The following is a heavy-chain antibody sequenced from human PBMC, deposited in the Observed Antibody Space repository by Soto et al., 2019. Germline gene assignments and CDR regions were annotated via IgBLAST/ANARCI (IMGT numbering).Heavy chain of an antibody. CDR1: GDSISSVNW. Sequence: QVQLQESGPGLVKPSETLSLTCAVSGDSISSVNWWSWVRQSPGQGLEWIGDIYHTGITNYNPSLQSRVTISVDKFKNECALNLTSVTAADTAVYYCARSPGYFTISSFEPWGQGTLVTVSS. J-gene: IGHJ5*02. CDR3: ARSPGYFTISSFEP. V-gene: IGHV4-4*02. CDR2: IYHTGIT. D-gene: IGHD2-8*01.